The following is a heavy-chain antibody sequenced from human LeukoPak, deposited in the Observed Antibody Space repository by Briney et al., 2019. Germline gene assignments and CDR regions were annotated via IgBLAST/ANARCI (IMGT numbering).Heavy chain of an antibody. CDR2: INHSGST. CDR3: ARGGYYDSSGYKRY. CDR1: GGSFSDYY. D-gene: IGHD3-22*01. Sequence: PSETLSLTCAVYGGSFSDYYWSWIRQPPRKGLEWIGEINHSGSTNYNPSLKSRVTISVDTSKNQFSLKLSSVTAADTAVYYCARGGYYDSSGYKRYWGQGTLVTVSS. J-gene: IGHJ4*02. V-gene: IGHV4-34*01.